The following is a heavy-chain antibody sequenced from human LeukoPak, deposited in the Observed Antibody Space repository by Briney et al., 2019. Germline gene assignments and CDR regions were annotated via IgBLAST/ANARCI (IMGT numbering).Heavy chain of an antibody. CDR3: AKEGVLWPPYYFDY. Sequence: GGSLRLSCAASGFTVSSNYMSWVRQAPGKGPEWVSVIYSGGSTYYADSVKGRFTISRDNSKNTLYLQMNSLRAEDTAVYYCAKEGVLWPPYYFDYWGQGTLVTVSS. D-gene: IGHD3-10*01. V-gene: IGHV3-53*01. J-gene: IGHJ4*02. CDR1: GFTVSSNY. CDR2: IYSGGST.